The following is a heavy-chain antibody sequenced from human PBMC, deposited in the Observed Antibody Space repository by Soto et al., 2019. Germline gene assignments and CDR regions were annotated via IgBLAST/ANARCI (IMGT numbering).Heavy chain of an antibody. CDR3: ATDHLFRYLRGDYLSY. CDR2: FDPEDGET. J-gene: IGHJ4*02. CDR1: GYTLTELS. D-gene: IGHD4-17*01. Sequence: ASVKVSCKVSGYTLTELSMHCGRQAPGKGLEWMGGFDPEDGETIYAQKFQGRVTMTEDTSTDTAYMELSSLRSEDTAVYYCATDHLFRYLRGDYLSYWGQGTLVTVSS. V-gene: IGHV1-24*01.